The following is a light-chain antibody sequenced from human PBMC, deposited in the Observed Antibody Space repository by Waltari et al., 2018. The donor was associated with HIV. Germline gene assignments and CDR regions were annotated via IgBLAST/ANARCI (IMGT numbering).Light chain of an antibody. CDR3: NSRDNSRKHYV. Sequence: STELTQDPAVSVALGQTVRITCQGDSVRSYYASRYQQKPGHAPALVIYGKNNRPSGIPDRFSGSTSGNTASLTITEAQAEDEADYYCNSRDNSRKHYVFGSGTKVTVL. J-gene: IGLJ1*01. CDR1: SVRSYY. CDR2: GKN. V-gene: IGLV3-19*01.